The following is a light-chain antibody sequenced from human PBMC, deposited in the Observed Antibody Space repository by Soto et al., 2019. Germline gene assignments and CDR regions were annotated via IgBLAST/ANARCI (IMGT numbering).Light chain of an antibody. Sequence: QSVLTQPASVSGSPGQSITISCTGTSSDVGGYNYVSWYQQHPGKAPKLMIYEVSNQPSGVSNRFSGSKSGNTASLTISGLQAEDEADYYCSSYTSSSVWVFGGGTKVTVL. CDR1: SSDVGGYNY. CDR3: SSYTSSSVWV. V-gene: IGLV2-14*01. J-gene: IGLJ3*02. CDR2: EVS.